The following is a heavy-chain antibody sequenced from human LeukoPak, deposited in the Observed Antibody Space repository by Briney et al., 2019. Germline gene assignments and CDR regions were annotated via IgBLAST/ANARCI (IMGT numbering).Heavy chain of an antibody. D-gene: IGHD3/OR15-3a*01. CDR1: GGSFSNFY. J-gene: IGHJ6*02. Sequence: PSETLSLTCAVCGGSFSNFYWSWIRQPSGKGLEWIGEINHSGSTNYNPSLKSRVTISVDTSKNQFSLKLSSVTAADTAMYYCARGGTGWDDAYFYYYYGMDVWGQGTTVTVSS. CDR3: ARGGTGWDDAYFYYYYGMDV. V-gene: IGHV4-34*01. CDR2: INHSGST.